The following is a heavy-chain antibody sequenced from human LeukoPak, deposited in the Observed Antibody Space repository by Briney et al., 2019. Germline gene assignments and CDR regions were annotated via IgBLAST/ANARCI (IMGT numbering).Heavy chain of an antibody. D-gene: IGHD3-22*01. Sequence: PGRSLRLSCAASGFTFSSYGMHWVRQAPGKGLEWVAVISYDGSNKYYADSVKGRFTISRDNSKNTLYLQMNSLRAEDTAVYYCAKNHNYYDGSGLSGWGQGTLVTVSS. J-gene: IGHJ4*02. V-gene: IGHV3-30*18. CDR3: AKNHNYYDGSGLSG. CDR1: GFTFSSYG. CDR2: ISYDGSNK.